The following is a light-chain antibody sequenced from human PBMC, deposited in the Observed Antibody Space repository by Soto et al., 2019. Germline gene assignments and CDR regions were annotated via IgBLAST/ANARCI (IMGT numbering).Light chain of an antibody. CDR1: QSVSSY. CDR2: DAS. J-gene: IGKJ4*01. CDR3: QQRSNWPPSP. Sequence: EIVLTQSPATLSLSPGERATLSCRASQSVSSYLAWYQQKPGQAPRLLIYDASNRATGIPARFSGSGSGTDFTLTISSLEPEDFAVYYCQQRSNWPPSPFGGGTKVEIK. V-gene: IGKV3-11*01.